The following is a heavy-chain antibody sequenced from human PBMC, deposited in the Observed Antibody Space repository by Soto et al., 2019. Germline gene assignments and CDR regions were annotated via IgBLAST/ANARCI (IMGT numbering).Heavy chain of an antibody. V-gene: IGHV5-51*01. Sequence: GESLKISCKGFGYSFTSYWIGWVRQMPGKGLGWMGIIYPSNSNTRYSPSFQGQVTISADTSISTVYLQWDSLKASDTAIYHCARESTGQFDYWGQGTQVTVSS. J-gene: IGHJ4*02. D-gene: IGHD2-2*01. CDR3: ARESTGQFDY. CDR1: GYSFTSYW. CDR2: IYPSNSNT.